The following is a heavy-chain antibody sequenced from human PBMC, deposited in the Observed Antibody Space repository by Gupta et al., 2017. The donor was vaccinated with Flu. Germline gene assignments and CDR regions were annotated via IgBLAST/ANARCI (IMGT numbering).Heavy chain of an antibody. V-gene: IGHV3-30*18. CDR2: ISYDGSNK. D-gene: IGHD3-10*01. CDR3: AKGQGRITMVRGVTHFDY. J-gene: IGHJ4*02. Sequence: QVQLEESGGGVVQPGRSLRLSCAASGFTFSSYGMHWVRQAPGKGLEWVAVISYDGSNKYYADSVKGRFTISRDNSKNTLYLQMNSLRAEDTAVYYCAKGQGRITMVRGVTHFDYWGQGTLVTVSS. CDR1: GFTFSSYG.